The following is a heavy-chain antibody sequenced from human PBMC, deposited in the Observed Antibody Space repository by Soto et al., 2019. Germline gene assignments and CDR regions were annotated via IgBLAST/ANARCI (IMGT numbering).Heavy chain of an antibody. D-gene: IGHD5-18*01. CDR1: GFTFSSYA. CDR2: ISYDGSNK. CDR3: ARAEDPNGYSYGYPAFDY. Sequence: SLRLSCAASGFTFSSYAMHWVRQAPGKGLEWVAVISYDGSNKYYADSVKGRFTISRDNSKNTLYLQMNSLRAEDTAVYYCARAEDPNGYSYGYPAFDYWGQGTLVTVS. V-gene: IGHV3-30-3*01. J-gene: IGHJ4*02.